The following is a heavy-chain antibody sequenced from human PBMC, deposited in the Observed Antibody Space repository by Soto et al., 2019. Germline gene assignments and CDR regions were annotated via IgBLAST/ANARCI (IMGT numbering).Heavy chain of an antibody. J-gene: IGHJ4*02. D-gene: IGHD5-18*01. Sequence: QVQLVQSGAEVKKPESSVKVSCKAPGGTFSTYAISWVRQDPGQGLEWMGGIIPMFGTANYAQRFQDRVTINADESTNTVYMELSSLRSEDTAVYFCASGIQLWLRRINNGYSGWGQGTLVTVSS. CDR2: IIPMFGTA. CDR1: GGTFSTYA. V-gene: IGHV1-69*12. CDR3: ASGIQLWLRRINNGYSG.